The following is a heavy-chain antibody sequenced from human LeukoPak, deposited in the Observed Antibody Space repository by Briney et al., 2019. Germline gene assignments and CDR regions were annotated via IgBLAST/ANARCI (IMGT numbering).Heavy chain of an antibody. D-gene: IGHD6-19*01. Sequence: ASVKVSRKASGYTFTSYDINWVRQATGQGLEWMGWMNPNSGNTGYAQKFQGRVTMTRNTSITTAYMELSSLRTEDTAVYYCARGGGSSGWYGWFDPWGQGTLVTVSS. CDR1: GYTFTSYD. CDR3: ARGGGSSGWYGWFDP. CDR2: MNPNSGNT. V-gene: IGHV1-8*01. J-gene: IGHJ5*02.